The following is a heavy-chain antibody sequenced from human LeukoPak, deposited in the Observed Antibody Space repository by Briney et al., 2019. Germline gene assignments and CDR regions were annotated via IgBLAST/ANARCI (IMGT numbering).Heavy chain of an antibody. CDR1: GGSIRSGGYY. J-gene: IGHJ5*02. Sequence: PSETLSLTCNVSGGSIRSGGYYWGWIRQPPGQGLEWIATIYYTGSTYSNPSLKSRVTISVDTSKNQFSLKLSSVTAADTAVYYCARGGRFDPWGQGTLVTVSS. CDR2: IYYTGST. V-gene: IGHV4-39*07. CDR3: ARGGRFDP.